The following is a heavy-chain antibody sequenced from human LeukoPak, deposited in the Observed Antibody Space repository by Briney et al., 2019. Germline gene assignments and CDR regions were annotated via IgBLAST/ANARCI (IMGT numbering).Heavy chain of an antibody. Sequence: SETLSLTCTVSGGSISSSSYYWGWIRQPPGKGLEWIGSIYYSGSTYYNPSLKSRVTISVDTSKNQFSLKLSSVTAADTAVYYCASFPVAGIANNDTFDIWGQGTMVTVSS. CDR1: GGSISSSSYY. CDR3: ASFPVAGIANNDTFDI. J-gene: IGHJ3*02. V-gene: IGHV4-39*01. CDR2: IYYSGST. D-gene: IGHD6-19*01.